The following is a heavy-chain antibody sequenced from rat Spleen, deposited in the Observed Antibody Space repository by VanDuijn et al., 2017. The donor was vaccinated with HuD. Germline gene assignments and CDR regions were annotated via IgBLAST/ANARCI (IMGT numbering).Heavy chain of an antibody. CDR2: IWGNGNT. V-gene: IGHV2-13*01. CDR3: TRSRGGSMYVMDD. Sequence: QVQLKESGPGLVQPSQTLSLTCTVSGFSLSNNDMQWVRQPPGKGLEWMGVIWGNGNTYYNSVFKSRLSISRDTSKSQVFLKVNSLQTEDTAIYFCTRSRGGSMYVMDDWGQGASVTVSS. D-gene: IGHD1-11*01. CDR1: GFSLSNND. J-gene: IGHJ4*01.